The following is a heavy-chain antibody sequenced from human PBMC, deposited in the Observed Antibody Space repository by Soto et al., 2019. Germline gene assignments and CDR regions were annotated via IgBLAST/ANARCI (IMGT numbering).Heavy chain of an antibody. J-gene: IGHJ5*01. V-gene: IGHV3-30-3*01. CDR2: ISYDGSNK. CDR1: GFTFSTYT. D-gene: IGHD1-26*01. Sequence: GGSLRLSCAASGFTFSTYTMHWVRQAPGKGLEWVAVISYDGSNKYYADSVKGRFTISRDNSKNTLHLQMNSLKTEDTAVYYCATFRSYSDSWGHGTLVTVSS. CDR3: ATFRSYSDS.